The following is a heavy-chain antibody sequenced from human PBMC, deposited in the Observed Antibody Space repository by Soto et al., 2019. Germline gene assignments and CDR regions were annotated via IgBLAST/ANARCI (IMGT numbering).Heavy chain of an antibody. CDR3: AKETYCSGGTCYPQSEFDP. V-gene: IGHV3-23*01. D-gene: IGHD2-15*01. J-gene: IGHJ5*02. CDR1: GFTFSNYV. CDR2: ITASGDST. Sequence: EVQLLESGGDLVQPGGSLRLSCAASGFTFSNYVMSWVRQPPGKGLEWVSGITASGDSTHYADSVQGRFTISRDNSKNTLYLQMNSLRADDTAVYYCAKETYCSGGTCYPQSEFDPWGQGTLVTVSS.